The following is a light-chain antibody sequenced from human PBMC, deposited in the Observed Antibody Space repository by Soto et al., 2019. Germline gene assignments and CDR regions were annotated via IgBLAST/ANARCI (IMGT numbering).Light chain of an antibody. Sequence: DIQMTQSPSTLSASVVDRVTITCRASQSISSWLAWYQQKPGKAPKLLIYDASSLESGVPSRFSGSGSGTEFTLTISSLQPDDFATYYCQQSYSFPLSCAGGTKGDIK. CDR2: DAS. CDR3: QQSYSFPLS. CDR1: QSISSW. V-gene: IGKV1-5*01. J-gene: IGKJ4*01.